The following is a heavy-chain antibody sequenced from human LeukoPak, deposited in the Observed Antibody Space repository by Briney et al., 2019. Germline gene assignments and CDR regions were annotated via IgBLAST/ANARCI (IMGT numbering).Heavy chain of an antibody. CDR2: ISYDGSNK. D-gene: IGHD1-26*01. Sequence: GGSLRLSCAASGFTFSSYAMHWVRQAPGKGLEWVAVISYDGSNKYYADSVKGRFTISRDNSKNTLYLQMNSLRAEDTAVYYCAREVPGGSYLFDYWGQGTLVTVSS. CDR1: GFTFSSYA. V-gene: IGHV3-30*01. J-gene: IGHJ4*02. CDR3: AREVPGGSYLFDY.